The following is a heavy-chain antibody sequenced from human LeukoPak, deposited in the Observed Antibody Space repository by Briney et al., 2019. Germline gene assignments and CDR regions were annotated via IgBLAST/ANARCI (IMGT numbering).Heavy chain of an antibody. V-gene: IGHV3-66*01. CDR3: ANQPYDNPTSFLFDY. CDR1: GFTVSSNY. CDR2: IYSGGST. J-gene: IGHJ4*02. D-gene: IGHD3-9*01. Sequence: GGSLRLSCAASGFTVSSNYMSWVRQAPGKGLEWVSVIYSGGSTYYADSVKGRFTISRDNSKNTLYLQMNSLRAEDTAVYYCANQPYDNPTSFLFDYWGQGTLVTVSS.